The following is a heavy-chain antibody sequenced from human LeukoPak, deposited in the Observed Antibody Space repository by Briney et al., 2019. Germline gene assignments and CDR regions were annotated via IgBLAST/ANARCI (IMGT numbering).Heavy chain of an antibody. J-gene: IGHJ6*03. CDR2: ISAYNGNT. CDR1: GYTFTSYG. V-gene: IGHV1-18*01. CDR3: ARACTVVTSHYYYYMDV. Sequence: GASVKVSCKASGYTFTSYGISWVRQAPGQGLEWMGWISAYNGNTNYAQKLQGRVTMTTDTSTSTAYMELRSLRSDDTAVYYCARACTVVTSHYYYYMDVWGKGTTVTVSS. D-gene: IGHD4-23*01.